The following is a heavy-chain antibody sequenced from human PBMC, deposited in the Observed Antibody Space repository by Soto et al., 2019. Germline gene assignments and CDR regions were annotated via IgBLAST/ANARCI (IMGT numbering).Heavy chain of an antibody. CDR3: AKDKSPDYVFWSGSNWFDP. CDR1: GFTFSTYA. J-gene: IGHJ5*02. CDR2: ISCSGGST. V-gene: IGHV3-23*01. D-gene: IGHD3-3*01. Sequence: GESLRLSSPASGFTFSTYAMSWVRQAPGEGVEWVSAISCSGGSTYYADSVKGRFTISRDNSKNTLYLQMNSLRAEDTAVYYCAKDKSPDYVFWSGSNWFDPWGQGTLVTVSS.